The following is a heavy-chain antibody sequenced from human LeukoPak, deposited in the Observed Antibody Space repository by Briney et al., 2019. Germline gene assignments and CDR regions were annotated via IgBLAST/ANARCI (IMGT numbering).Heavy chain of an antibody. CDR1: GFTFSDYS. V-gene: IGHV3-48*04. D-gene: IGHD3-10*01. CDR3: ARGLLGSGSYYVYGMDV. Sequence: GGSLRLSCAASGFTFSDYSMNWVRQAPGKGPEWILFISRTSGTIYYADSVQGRFTISRDNAKNSLYPQMNSLRAEDTAVYYCARGLLGSGSYYVYGMDVWGQGTTVSVSS. J-gene: IGHJ6*02. CDR2: ISRTSGTI.